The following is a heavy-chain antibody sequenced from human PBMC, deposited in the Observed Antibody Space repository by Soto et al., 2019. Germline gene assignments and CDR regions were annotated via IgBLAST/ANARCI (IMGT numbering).Heavy chain of an antibody. CDR3: AQIAARGVMDV. V-gene: IGHV2-5*01. CDR1: GFPLRSSGVG. D-gene: IGHD6-6*01. CDR2: IYWNDDK. J-gene: IGHJ6*02. Sequence: GPRLVNPTQTLTLPYPYYGFPLRSSGVGVGWIRQPPGKALEWLALIYWNDDKRYSPSLTSRLSITKDTAKNQVVLTMTNVEPVDTGTYYCAQIAARGVMDVWGQGTTVTVS.